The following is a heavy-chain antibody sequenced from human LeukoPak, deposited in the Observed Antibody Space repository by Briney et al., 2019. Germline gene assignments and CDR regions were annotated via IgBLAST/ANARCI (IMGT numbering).Heavy chain of an antibody. Sequence: ASVKVSCKASGYTFTGYYMHWVRQAPGQGLEWMGWINPNSGNTYSAQKFQGRVTMTRDTSISTAYMEVGRLRSDDTAVYYCARDIMITFGGVIATKTFDYWGQGTLVTVSS. D-gene: IGHD3-16*02. V-gene: IGHV1-2*02. CDR3: ARDIMITFGGVIATKTFDY. J-gene: IGHJ4*02. CDR1: GYTFTGYY. CDR2: INPNSGNT.